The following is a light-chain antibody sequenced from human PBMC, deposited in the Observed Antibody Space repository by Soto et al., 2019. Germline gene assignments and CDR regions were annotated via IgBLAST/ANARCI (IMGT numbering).Light chain of an antibody. Sequence: DIVKTQSPATLSEAPGERVTFSCRASQGVSRKLAWYQHKPGQAPRLLISGASTGATGIPARFSGSGSGTEFTLTISSLQSEDFAMYYCQQYGSSPRTFGQGTKVDIK. V-gene: IGKV3-15*01. CDR3: QQYGSSPRT. CDR1: QGVSRK. CDR2: GAS. J-gene: IGKJ1*01.